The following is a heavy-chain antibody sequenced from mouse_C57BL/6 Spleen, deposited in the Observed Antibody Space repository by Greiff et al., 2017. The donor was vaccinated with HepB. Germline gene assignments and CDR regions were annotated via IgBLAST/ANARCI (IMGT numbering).Heavy chain of an antibody. CDR3: ARSRGYYDYDGWYFDV. D-gene: IGHD2-4*01. CDR2: IDPSDSYT. CDR1: GYTFTSYW. Sequence: QVQLQQPGAELVRPGTSVKLSCKASGYTFTSYWMHWVKQRPGQGLEWIGVIDPSDSYTNYNQKFKGKATLTVDTSSNTAYMQLSSLTSEDSAVYYCARSRGYYDYDGWYFDVWGTGTTVTVSS. J-gene: IGHJ1*03. V-gene: IGHV1-59*01.